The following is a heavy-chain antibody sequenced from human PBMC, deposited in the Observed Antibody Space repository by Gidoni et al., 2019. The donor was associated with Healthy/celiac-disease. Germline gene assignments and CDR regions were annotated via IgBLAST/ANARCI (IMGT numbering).Heavy chain of an antibody. CDR3: ASRGVTTVVTPEGDY. J-gene: IGHJ4*02. Sequence: QVQLQQWGAGLLKPSETLSLTCAVYGWSFSGYYWSWIRQPPGKGLEWIGEINHSGSTNYNPSLKSRVTISVDTSKNQFSLKLSSVTAADTAVYYCASRGVTTVVTPEGDYWGQGTLVTVSS. CDR1: GWSFSGYY. D-gene: IGHD4-17*01. CDR2: INHSGST. V-gene: IGHV4-34*01.